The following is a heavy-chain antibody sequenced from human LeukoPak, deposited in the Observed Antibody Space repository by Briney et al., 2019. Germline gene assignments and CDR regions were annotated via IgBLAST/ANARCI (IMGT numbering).Heavy chain of an antibody. CDR1: GFTFSSYA. CDR3: AKVRADFWSGYYFDY. V-gene: IGHV3-23*01. Sequence: GGSLRLSCAASGFTFSSYAMSWVRPAPGKGLEWVSAISGSGGSTYYADSVKGRFTISRDNSKNTLYLQMNSLRAEDTAVYYCAKVRADFWSGYYFDYWGQGTLVTVSS. J-gene: IGHJ4*02. CDR2: ISGSGGST. D-gene: IGHD3-3*01.